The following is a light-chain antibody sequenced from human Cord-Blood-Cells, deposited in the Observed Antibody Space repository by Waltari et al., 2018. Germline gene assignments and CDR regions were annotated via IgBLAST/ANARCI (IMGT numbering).Light chain of an antibody. CDR1: SSDVGCYNY. Sequence: QSALTQPRSVSGSPGQSVTISCTGTSSDVGCYNYVSWYQQHPGKAPKLIIYDVSKRPSGVPDRFSGSKSGNTASLTISGLQAEDEADYYCCSYAGSYVFGTGTKVTVL. CDR2: DVS. CDR3: CSYAGSYV. V-gene: IGLV2-11*01. J-gene: IGLJ1*01.